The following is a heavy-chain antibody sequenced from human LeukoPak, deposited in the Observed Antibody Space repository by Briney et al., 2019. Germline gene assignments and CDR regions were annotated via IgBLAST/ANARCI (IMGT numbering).Heavy chain of an antibody. V-gene: IGHV3-48*04. CDR3: ARGQKPGYSYGSLVDY. D-gene: IGHD5-18*01. Sequence: PGGSLRLSCAASGFTFSSYSMTWVRQAPVKGLEWVSYISSSSSTIYYADSVKGRFTISRDNAKNSLYLQMNSLTAEDTAVYYCARGQKPGYSYGSLVDYWGQGTLVTVSS. CDR2: ISSSSSTI. J-gene: IGHJ4*02. CDR1: GFTFSSYS.